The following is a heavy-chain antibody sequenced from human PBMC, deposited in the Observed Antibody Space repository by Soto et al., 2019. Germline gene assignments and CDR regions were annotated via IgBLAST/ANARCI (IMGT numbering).Heavy chain of an antibody. J-gene: IGHJ4*02. Sequence: QLQLQESGPGLVKPSETLSLTCTVSGGSISSNNYYWGWIRQPPGMVLVWIGSIYYSGSTYYNPSLKSRVTITVDTSKNQFSRSLSSVTAADTAVYYWARRPYYDRGQDYWGQGTLVTVSS. D-gene: IGHD3-22*01. CDR1: GGSISSNNYY. CDR2: IYYSGST. CDR3: ARRPYYDRGQDY. V-gene: IGHV4-39*01.